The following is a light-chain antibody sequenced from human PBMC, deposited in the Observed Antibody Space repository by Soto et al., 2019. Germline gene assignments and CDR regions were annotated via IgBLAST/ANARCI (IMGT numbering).Light chain of an antibody. V-gene: IGLV1-44*01. Sequence: QSVLTQPPSASGTPGQRVTISCSGSSSNIGSNTVNWYQQLPGTAPKLLIYSNDQRPSGVPDRFSGSKSGTSASLAISGLQSEDEADYYCAAWDDSLKGFYVFGTGTKVTVL. CDR2: SND. CDR1: SSNIGSNT. J-gene: IGLJ1*01. CDR3: AAWDDSLKGFYV.